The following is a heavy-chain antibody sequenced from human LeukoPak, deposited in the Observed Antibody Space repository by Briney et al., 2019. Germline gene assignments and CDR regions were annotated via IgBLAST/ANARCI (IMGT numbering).Heavy chain of an antibody. D-gene: IGHD6-19*01. Sequence: SETLSLTCAVSGGSISSSNWWSWVRQPPGKGLEWIGEIYHSGSTNYNPSLKSQVTISVDKSKNQFSLKLSSVTAADTAVYYCARVQWLARMYYFDYWGQGTLVTVSS. CDR3: ARVQWLARMYYFDY. J-gene: IGHJ4*02. CDR1: GGSISSSNW. CDR2: IYHSGST. V-gene: IGHV4-4*02.